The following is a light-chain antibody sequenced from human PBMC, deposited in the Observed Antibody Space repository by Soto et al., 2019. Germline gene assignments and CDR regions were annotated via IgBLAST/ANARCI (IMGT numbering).Light chain of an antibody. CDR3: QQYGSSQRT. CDR1: QSISSY. J-gene: IGKJ1*01. Sequence: EIVLTQSPGTLSLSPGERATLSCRASQSISSYLAWYQQKPGEAPRLLIYDASNRAIGIPARFSGSGSGTDLTITISSLEPEDGEVYDCQQYGSSQRTFGQGTKVDIK. CDR2: DAS. V-gene: IGKV3-11*01.